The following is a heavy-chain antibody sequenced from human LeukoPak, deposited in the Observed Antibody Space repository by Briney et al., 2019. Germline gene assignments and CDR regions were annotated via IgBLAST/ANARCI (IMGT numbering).Heavy chain of an antibody. V-gene: IGHV1-18*01. J-gene: IGHJ4*02. CDR2: ISAYNGNT. D-gene: IGHD3-22*01. CDR1: GYTFTSYS. Sequence: ASVKVSCKASGYTFTSYSISWVRQAPGQGLEWMGWISAYNGNTNYAQKLQGRVTMTTDTSTSTAYTELRSLRSDDTAVYYCARVGYYYDSSGYYYVGGYFDYWGQGTLVTVSS. CDR3: ARVGYYYDSSGYYYVGGYFDY.